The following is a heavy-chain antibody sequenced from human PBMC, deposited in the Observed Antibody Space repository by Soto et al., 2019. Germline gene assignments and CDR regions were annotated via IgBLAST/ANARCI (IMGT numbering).Heavy chain of an antibody. J-gene: IGHJ4*02. CDR1: GYTFSTQW. D-gene: IGHD3-16*01. V-gene: IGHV5-51*01. Sequence: PGESLKISCKGSGYTFSTQWIAWVRQMPGKGLEWMGIIYPGDSDTRYSPSFQGQVTISADKSISTAYLQWSSLKASDTAMYLCARHGAYFDYWGQGTLVTVSS. CDR2: IYPGDSDT. CDR3: ARHGAYFDY.